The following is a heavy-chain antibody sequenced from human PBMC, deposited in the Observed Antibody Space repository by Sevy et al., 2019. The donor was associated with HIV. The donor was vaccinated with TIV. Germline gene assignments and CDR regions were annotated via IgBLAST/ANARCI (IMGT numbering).Heavy chain of an antibody. CDR3: ARAGCDTAYAMDV. J-gene: IGHJ6*02. D-gene: IGHD3-9*01. CDR2: ISSSSSTI. V-gene: IGHV3-48*01. Sequence: GGSLRLSCAASGFTFSSYSMDCVRQAPGKGLEVVSYISSSSSTILNADSVKGRFPISRDNANNSLFLQMNSLRAEDTAVYYCARAGCDTAYAMDVWGQGSTLTVSS. CDR1: GFTFSSYS.